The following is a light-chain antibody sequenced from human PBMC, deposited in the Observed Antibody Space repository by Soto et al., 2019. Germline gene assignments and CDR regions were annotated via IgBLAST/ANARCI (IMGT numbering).Light chain of an antibody. CDR3: QRYGSSPLT. CDR2: GAS. Sequence: EIVLTQSPDTLSLSPGERATLSCRASQSVSSSSLAWYQQKPGQAPRLLLYGASSRATGIPDRFSGSGSGTDFTLTISRLEPANFAVYYCQRYGSSPLTFGCG. J-gene: IGKJ4*01. CDR1: QSVSSSS. V-gene: IGKV3-20*01.